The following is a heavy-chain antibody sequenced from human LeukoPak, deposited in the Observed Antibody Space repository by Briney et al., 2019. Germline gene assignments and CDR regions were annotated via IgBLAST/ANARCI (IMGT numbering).Heavy chain of an antibody. D-gene: IGHD3-10*01. Sequence: SETLPLTCAVYGGSFSGYYWSWIRPPPGKGLEWIGEINHSGSTNYNPSLKSRVTISVDTSKNQFSLKLSSVTAADTAVYYCARGRRITMVRGVRGGLDVWGKGTTVTVSS. V-gene: IGHV4-34*01. CDR1: GGSFSGYY. CDR2: INHSGST. J-gene: IGHJ6*04. CDR3: ARGRRITMVRGVRGGLDV.